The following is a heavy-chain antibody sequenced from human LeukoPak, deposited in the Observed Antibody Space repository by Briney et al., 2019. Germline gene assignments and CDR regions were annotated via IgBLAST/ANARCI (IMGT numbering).Heavy chain of an antibody. Sequence: GGSLRLSCAASGFTFSNYNMHWVRQAPVKGLEWVAVIWFDGSYKYYTDSVKGRFTISRDNSKNMLYLQMNSLRAEDTAVYYCARALLVTATNYNWFDPWGQGTLVTVSS. CDR2: IWFDGSYK. CDR3: ARALLVTATNYNWFDP. V-gene: IGHV3-33*01. CDR1: GFTFSNYN. D-gene: IGHD2-21*02. J-gene: IGHJ5*02.